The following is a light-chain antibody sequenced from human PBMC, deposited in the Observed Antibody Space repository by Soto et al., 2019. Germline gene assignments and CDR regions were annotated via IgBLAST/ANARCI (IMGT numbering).Light chain of an antibody. CDR1: QSVSNNY. CDR3: QQYGRSGT. J-gene: IGKJ1*01. Sequence: EIVLTQSPGTLSLSPGERATLSCRASQSVSNNYLAWYQKTPGPAPRLLIYGASNRATSIPGRFSGSGSGTDFTPIIRREEHEDFAVYYRQQYGRSGTFGQGTKVDIK. CDR2: GAS. V-gene: IGKV3-20*01.